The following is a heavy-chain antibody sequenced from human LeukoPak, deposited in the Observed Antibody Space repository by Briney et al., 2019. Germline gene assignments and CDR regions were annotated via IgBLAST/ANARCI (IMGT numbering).Heavy chain of an antibody. V-gene: IGHV4-61*02. CDR2: VYINGNT. D-gene: IGHD2-21*01. CDR1: GGSIASGSYY. CDR3: ARGSCGVDCPGYNWFDP. J-gene: IGHJ5*02. Sequence: PSETLSLTCTASGGSIASGSYYWTWIRQSAGGGLEWIGRVYINGNTNSNPSLRSRLAISVDTSQNQFSLDLSSVTAADTAVYYCARGSCGVDCPGYNWFDPWGQGILVTVSS.